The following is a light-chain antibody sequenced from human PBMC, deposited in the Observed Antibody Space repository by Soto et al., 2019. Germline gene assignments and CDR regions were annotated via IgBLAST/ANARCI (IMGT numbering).Light chain of an antibody. J-gene: IGKJ2*01. CDR1: QSVSFS. V-gene: IGKV3-15*01. Sequence: EIVMTQSPATLSVSPGERATLSCRASQSVSFSLAWFQQKPCQAPRLLIFDASTRATGIPARFSGSGSGTEFTLTISSLQSEDFAVYYCQHYNNWPPYTFGQGTKLEIK. CDR3: QHYNNWPPYT. CDR2: DAS.